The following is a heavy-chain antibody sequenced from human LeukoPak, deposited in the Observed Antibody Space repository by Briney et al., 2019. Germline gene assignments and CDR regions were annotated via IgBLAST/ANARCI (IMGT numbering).Heavy chain of an antibody. J-gene: IGHJ5*02. D-gene: IGHD3-3*01. V-gene: IGHV4-34*01. CDR3: ARRRYDFWSGYPNWFDP. Sequence: SETLTLTCAVYGGSFSGYYWSWNRQPPGKGLEWIGEINHSGSTNYNPSLESRVTISVDTSKSQFSLKLSSVTAADTAVYYCARRRYDFWSGYPNWFDPWGQGTLVTVSS. CDR2: INHSGST. CDR1: GGSFSGYY.